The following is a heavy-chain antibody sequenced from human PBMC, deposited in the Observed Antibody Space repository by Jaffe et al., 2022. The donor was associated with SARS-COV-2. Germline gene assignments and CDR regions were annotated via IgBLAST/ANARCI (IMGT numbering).Heavy chain of an antibody. CDR1: GFTFTSSA. V-gene: IGHV1-58*01. CDR2: IVVGSGNT. D-gene: IGHD1-1*01. CDR3: AVLPDNWNDVRDY. Sequence: QMQLVQSGPEVKKPGTSVKVSCKASGFTFTSSAVQWVRQARGQRLEWIGWIVVGSGNTNYAQKFQERVTITRDMSTSTAYMELSSLRSEDTAVYYCAVLPDNWNDVRDYWGQGTLVTVSS. J-gene: IGHJ4*02.